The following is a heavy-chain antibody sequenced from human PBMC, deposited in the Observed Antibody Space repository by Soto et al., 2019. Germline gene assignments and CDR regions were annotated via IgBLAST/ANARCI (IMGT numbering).Heavy chain of an antibody. Sequence: QVQLMQSGAEVKKPGSSVTVSCKASGGSFSKYAISWVRQAPGQGLEWMGGIIPFFETAKYAQDFQGRVTMTAGKSTNTADTELNSLRSADTAVYYCARDLSPHFGGGDFYYAMNVWGQGTTVTVS. CDR3: ARDLSPHFGGGDFYYAMNV. V-gene: IGHV1-69*06. CDR2: IIPFFETA. D-gene: IGHD3-10*01. CDR1: GGSFSKYA. J-gene: IGHJ6*02.